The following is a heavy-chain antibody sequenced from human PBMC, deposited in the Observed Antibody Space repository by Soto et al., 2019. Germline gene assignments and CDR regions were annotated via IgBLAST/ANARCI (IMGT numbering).Heavy chain of an antibody. V-gene: IGHV3-30*18. CDR3: AKAHSMIVVVKLWDYFDS. CDR1: GFTFSSSG. J-gene: IGHJ4*02. CDR2: ISYDGSNK. D-gene: IGHD3-22*01. Sequence: PGGSLRLSCAASGFTFSSSGMHWVRQAPGKGLEWVAVISYDGSNKYYADSVKGRFTISRDNSKSTLYLQMNSLRAEDTAVYYCAKAHSMIVVVKLWDYFDSWGKGTLVTVSS.